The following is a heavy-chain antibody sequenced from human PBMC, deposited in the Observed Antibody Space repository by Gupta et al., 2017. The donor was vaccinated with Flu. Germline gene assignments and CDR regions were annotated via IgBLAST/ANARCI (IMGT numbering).Heavy chain of an antibody. J-gene: IGHJ3*02. Sequence: GLEWMGIIYPGDSDTRYSPSFQGQVTISADKSISTAYLQWSSLKASDTAMYYCASTDLGYCSSTSCDDAFDIWGQGTMVTVSS. CDR3: ASTDLGYCSSTSCDDAFDI. V-gene: IGHV5-51*01. CDR2: IYPGDSDT. D-gene: IGHD2-2*01.